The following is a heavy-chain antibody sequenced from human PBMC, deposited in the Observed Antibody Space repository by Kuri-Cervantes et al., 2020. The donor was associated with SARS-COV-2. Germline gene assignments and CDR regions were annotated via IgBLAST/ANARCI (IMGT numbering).Heavy chain of an antibody. J-gene: IGHJ4*02. D-gene: IGHD3-22*01. CDR1: GYTFTSYG. V-gene: IGHV1-18*01. Sequence: ASVKVSCKASGYTFTSYGISWVRQAPGQGLQWMGWINKGKTKYAQKFQGRVTMTTDTSTRTAYMELKSLRADDTAMYYCARDWGPYYQDTNGFLLYFDYWGQGTRVTVSS. CDR2: INKGKT. CDR3: ARDWGPYYQDTNGFLLYFDY.